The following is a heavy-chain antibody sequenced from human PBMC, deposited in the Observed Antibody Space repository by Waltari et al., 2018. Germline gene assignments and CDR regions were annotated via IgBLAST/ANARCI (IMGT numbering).Heavy chain of an antibody. J-gene: IGHJ6*03. V-gene: IGHV3-9*01. Sequence: EVQLVESGGGLVQPGRSLRLSCAASGFTFDDYTMHWVRQAPGEGLEWVSGITCNSGGIGYADSVKGRFTISRDNAKNSLYLQMDSMRAEDTALYYCAKDIAAAHYYYMDVWGKGTTVTVSS. CDR1: GFTFDDYT. CDR3: AKDIAAAHYYYMDV. D-gene: IGHD6-13*01. CDR2: ITCNSGGI.